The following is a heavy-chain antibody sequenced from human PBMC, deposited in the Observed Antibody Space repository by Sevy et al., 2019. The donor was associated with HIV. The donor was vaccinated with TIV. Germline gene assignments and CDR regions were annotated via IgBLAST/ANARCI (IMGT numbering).Heavy chain of an antibody. CDR2: ISLDGRNQ. CDR3: ALERLSSDVAEYFQN. V-gene: IGHV3-30*04. D-gene: IGHD1-1*01. CDR1: GFTFPLYS. J-gene: IGHJ1*01. Sequence: GGSLRLSCEASGFTFPLYSVHWVRQAPGKGLEWVATISLDGRNQHYADSVKGRFTISRDNSKNSLFLQMNGLRAEDTAVYYCALERLSSDVAEYFQNWGQGTLVTVSS.